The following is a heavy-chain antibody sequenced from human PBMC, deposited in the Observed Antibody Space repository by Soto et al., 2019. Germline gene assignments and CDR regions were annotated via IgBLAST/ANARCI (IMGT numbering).Heavy chain of an antibody. D-gene: IGHD3-22*01. J-gene: IGHJ6*02. Sequence: VQLVQSGAEVKKPGSSMKVACKASGGTFSSYVIGWVRQAPGQGLEWRGGIIPAYETPNYPQKFQGSVTLTADESLTTAYMELSSLRSDDTAVYYCARGDGSGYYDSGLDVWGQGTTVTVSS. CDR3: ARGDGSGYYDSGLDV. CDR1: GGTFSSYV. V-gene: IGHV1-69*01. CDR2: IIPAYETP.